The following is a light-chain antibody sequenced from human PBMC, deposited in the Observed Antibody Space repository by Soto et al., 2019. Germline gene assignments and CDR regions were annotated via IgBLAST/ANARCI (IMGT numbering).Light chain of an antibody. Sequence: DIVMTQSPDSLAVSLGERATINCKSSQSILYSSDNKNYLAWYQQKPGLPPKLLIYWASTRESGVPDRFSGGGSGTDFTLTLSSRQTEDVAVYYCQQYYNTPYTFGQGTKLEI. CDR2: WAS. J-gene: IGKJ2*01. CDR1: QSILYSSDNKNY. CDR3: QQYYNTPYT. V-gene: IGKV4-1*01.